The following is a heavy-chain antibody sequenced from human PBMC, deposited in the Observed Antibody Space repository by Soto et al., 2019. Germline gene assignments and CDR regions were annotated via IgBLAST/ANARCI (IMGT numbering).Heavy chain of an antibody. CDR2: ISWDGDK. D-gene: IGHD3-10*01. CDR1: GFSLSTTGVG. Sequence: QITLKESGPTLVKPTQTLTLTCTFSGFSLSTTGVGVGWIRQPPGKALEWLALISWDGDKRYSPSLRSRLTITEATSKNQVVLTMINRDPVDTATYYCAHRTYGPFHYWGQGTLVTVSS. V-gene: IGHV2-5*02. J-gene: IGHJ4*02. CDR3: AHRTYGPFHY.